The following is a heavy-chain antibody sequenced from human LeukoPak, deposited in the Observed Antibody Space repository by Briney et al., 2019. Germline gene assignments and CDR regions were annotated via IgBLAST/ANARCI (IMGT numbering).Heavy chain of an antibody. V-gene: IGHV3-7*01. D-gene: IGHD2-21*02. CDR3: AKWGPYCIGDYCPALDS. CDR1: XXTFXXYW. CDR2: INQDGSKK. J-gene: IGHJ4*02. Sequence: SLRLSCXXXXXTFXXYWMSWVRQAPGKGLEWVANINQDGSKKRYADSMKGRFTISRDNAKESLYLQLNSLRAEDTAVYYCAKWGPYCIGDYCPALDSWGPGTLVTVSS.